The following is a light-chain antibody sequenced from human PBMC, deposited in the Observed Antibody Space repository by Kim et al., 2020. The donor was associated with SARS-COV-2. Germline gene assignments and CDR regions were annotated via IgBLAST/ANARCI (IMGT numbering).Light chain of an antibody. CDR2: DVS. V-gene: IGLV2-14*03. CDR3: SSYTSNSTYV. CDR1: GSDVGHYNY. Sequence: KSITISCTGTGSDVGHYNYVSWYQQHPGKAPKLMIYDVSNRPSGASDRFSGSKSDNTASLTISGLQAEDEADYYCSSYTSNSTYVFGTGTKVTVL. J-gene: IGLJ1*01.